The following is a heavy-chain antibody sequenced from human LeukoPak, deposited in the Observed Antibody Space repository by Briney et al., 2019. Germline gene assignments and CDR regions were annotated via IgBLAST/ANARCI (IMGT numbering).Heavy chain of an antibody. CDR3: AKGPRTVRFGDRHKGIFDY. V-gene: IGHV3-23*01. CDR1: GFTFSSYG. Sequence: GGSLRLSCGASGFTFSSYGMSWVRQAPGKGLKWVAGISGSGGYTYYADSVKGRFTISRDNSKNTLYLQMNSLRAEDTAVYYCAKGPRTVRFGDRHKGIFDYWGQGTLVTVSS. D-gene: IGHD3-10*01. J-gene: IGHJ4*02. CDR2: ISGSGGYT.